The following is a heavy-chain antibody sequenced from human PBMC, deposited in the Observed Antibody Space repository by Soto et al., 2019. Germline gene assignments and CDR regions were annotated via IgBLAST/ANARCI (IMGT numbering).Heavy chain of an antibody. V-gene: IGHV4-39*01. D-gene: IGHD3-10*01. Sequence: SETLSLTCTVSGGSISSSSYYWGWIRQPPGKGLEWIGSIYYSGSTYYNPSLKSRVTISVDTSKNQFSLKLSSVTAADTAVYYCARRGSGSYSDYWGQGTLVTV. CDR3: ARRGSGSYSDY. CDR2: IYYSGST. CDR1: GGSISSSSYY. J-gene: IGHJ4*02.